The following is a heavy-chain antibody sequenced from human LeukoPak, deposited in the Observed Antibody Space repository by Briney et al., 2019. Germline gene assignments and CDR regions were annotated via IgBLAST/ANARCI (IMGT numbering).Heavy chain of an antibody. CDR1: GYTFTSYG. D-gene: IGHD3-22*01. V-gene: IGHV1-18*01. CDR3: ARDHHLFHYYDSSGYYHAPTDY. Sequence: ASVKVSCKASGYTFTSYGISWVRQAPGQGLEWMGWISAYIGNTNYAQKLQGRVTMTTDTSTSTAYMELRSLRSDDTAVYYCARDHHLFHYYDSSGYYHAPTDYWGQGTLVTVSS. CDR2: ISAYIGNT. J-gene: IGHJ4*02.